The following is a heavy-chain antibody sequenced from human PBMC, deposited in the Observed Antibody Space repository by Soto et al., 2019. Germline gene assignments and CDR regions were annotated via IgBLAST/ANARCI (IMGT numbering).Heavy chain of an antibody. Sequence: ASVKVSCKASGYTFTRSGISWVRQAPGQGLEWMGWISTYNGDTNYAQTFQGWVTMTRDTSISTAYMELSRLRSDDTAVYYCARGSLIAAAFYYYYYGKDVWGQGTTVTVSS. D-gene: IGHD6-13*01. V-gene: IGHV1-18*01. CDR1: GYTFTRSG. J-gene: IGHJ6*02. CDR3: ARGSLIAAAFYYYYYGKDV. CDR2: ISTYNGDT.